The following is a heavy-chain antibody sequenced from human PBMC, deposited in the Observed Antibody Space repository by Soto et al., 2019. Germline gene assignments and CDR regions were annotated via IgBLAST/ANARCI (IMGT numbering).Heavy chain of an antibody. CDR3: ASSPTHYYGSGSYYNEGWFDP. D-gene: IGHD3-10*01. Sequence: QVQLVESGGGVVQPGRSLRLSCAASGFTFSSYAMHWVRQAPGTGLERVAVISYDGSNKYYADSVKGRFTISRDNAKNTLYLQMNSLRAEDTAVYYCASSPTHYYGSGSYYNEGWFDPWGQGTLVTVSS. V-gene: IGHV3-30-3*01. J-gene: IGHJ5*02. CDR1: GFTFSSYA. CDR2: ISYDGSNK.